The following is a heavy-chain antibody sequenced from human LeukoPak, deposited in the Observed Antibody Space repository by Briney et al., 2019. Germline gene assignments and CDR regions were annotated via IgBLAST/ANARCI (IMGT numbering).Heavy chain of an antibody. V-gene: IGHV4-59*01. J-gene: IGHJ4*02. Sequence: SETLSLTCTVSGGSISSYYWSWIRQPPGKGLEWIGYIYYGGSTNYNPSLKSRVTISVDTSKNQFSLKLSSVTAADTAVYYCARASYDFWSGLYFDYWGQGTLVTVSS. D-gene: IGHD3-3*01. CDR2: IYYGGST. CDR1: GGSISSYY. CDR3: ARASYDFWSGLYFDY.